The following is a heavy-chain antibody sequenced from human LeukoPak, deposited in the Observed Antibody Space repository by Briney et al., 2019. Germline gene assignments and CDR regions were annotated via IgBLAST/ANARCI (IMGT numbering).Heavy chain of an antibody. CDR3: ARDHSGYVEGPYYSMDV. CDR1: GGSISSSSYY. D-gene: IGHD5-12*01. CDR2: IYYSGST. Sequence: SETLSLTCTVSGGSISSSSYYWGWIRQPPGKGLEWIGSIYYSGSTYYNPSLKSRVTISVDTSKNQFSLKLSSVTAADTAVYYCARDHSGYVEGPYYSMDVWGQGTTVTVSS. J-gene: IGHJ6*02. V-gene: IGHV4-39*07.